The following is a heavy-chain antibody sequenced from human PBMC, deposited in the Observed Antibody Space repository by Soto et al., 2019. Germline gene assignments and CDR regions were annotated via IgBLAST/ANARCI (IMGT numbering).Heavy chain of an antibody. J-gene: IGHJ4*02. D-gene: IGHD3-16*01. CDR3: FRGGVTSRTFDY. CDR1: GYIIKNYW. V-gene: IGHV5-51*01. Sequence: GESLKISCKASGYIIKNYWIGWVRQMPGQGLEWMGIVFPDDSDTRYSPSFQGHVTISVDKSISTAYVQWSSLKASDSAIYYCFRGGVTSRTFDYWGQGTLVTVSS. CDR2: VFPDDSDT.